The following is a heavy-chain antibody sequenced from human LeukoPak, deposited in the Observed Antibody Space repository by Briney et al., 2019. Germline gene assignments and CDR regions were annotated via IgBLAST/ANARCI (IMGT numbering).Heavy chain of an antibody. J-gene: IGHJ4*02. CDR3: ARDPETWQAA. CDR1: GFTFSGYY. CDR2: ISSSTHYT. V-gene: IGHV3-11*05. D-gene: IGHD6-25*01. Sequence: GGSLRLSCAASGFTFSGYYMTWIRQAPGEGLEWVSYISSSTHYTNYADSVKGRFTISRDNAKNSLYLQMNSLRAEDTAVYYCARDPETWQAAWGQGTLVTVSS.